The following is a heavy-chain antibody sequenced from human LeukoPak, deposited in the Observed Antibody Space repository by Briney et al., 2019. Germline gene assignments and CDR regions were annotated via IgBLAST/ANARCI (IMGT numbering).Heavy chain of an antibody. CDR3: ASRGHGSGWYSDPFDY. J-gene: IGHJ4*02. CDR1: GFTFSSYS. CDR2: ISSSSSYI. D-gene: IGHD6-19*01. V-gene: IGHV3-21*01. Sequence: GGSLRLPCAASGFTFSSYSMNWVRQAPGKGLEWVSSISSSSSYIYYADSVKGRFTISRDNAKNSLYLQMNSLRAEDTAVYYCASRGHGSGWYSDPFDYWGQGTLVTVFS.